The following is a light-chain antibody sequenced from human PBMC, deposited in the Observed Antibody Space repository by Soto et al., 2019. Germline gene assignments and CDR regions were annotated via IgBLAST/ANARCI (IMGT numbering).Light chain of an antibody. CDR3: NSYTSASTYV. Sequence: QSVLTQPPSVSGAPGQGVAISCTGSRSNIGAGHDVQWYQQLPGTAPKLLIYGNNNRPSGVPDRFSGSKSGASASLAITGLQAEDEADYYCNSYTSASTYVFGTGTKLTVL. CDR1: RSNIGAGHD. CDR2: GNN. J-gene: IGLJ1*01. V-gene: IGLV1-40*01.